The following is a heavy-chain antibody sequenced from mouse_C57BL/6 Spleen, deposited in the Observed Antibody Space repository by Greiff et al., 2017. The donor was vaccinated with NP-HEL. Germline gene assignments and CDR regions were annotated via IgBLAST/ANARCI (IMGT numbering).Heavy chain of an antibody. CDR3: AREGIFITTVVADY. Sequence: QVQLQQPGAELVKPGASVKLSCKASGYTFTSYWMHWVKQRPGQGLEWIGMIHPNSGSTNYNEKFKSKATLTVDKSSSTAYMQLISLTSEDSAVYYCAREGIFITTVVADYWGQGTTLTVSS. V-gene: IGHV1-64*01. CDR1: GYTFTSYW. CDR2: IHPNSGST. J-gene: IGHJ2*01. D-gene: IGHD1-1*01.